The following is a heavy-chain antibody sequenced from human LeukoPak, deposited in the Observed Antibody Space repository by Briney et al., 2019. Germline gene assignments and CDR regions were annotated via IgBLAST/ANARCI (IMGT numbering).Heavy chain of an antibody. J-gene: IGHJ4*02. CDR1: GFTFSDYW. Sequence: PGGSLRLSCAASGFTFSDYWMSWVRQAPGKGLEWVANIKEDGSEKYYVDSVKGQFTISRDNAKNSLYLEMNSLRAEDTAVYYCARAHIPNFWGQGTLVIVSS. D-gene: IGHD2-2*02. CDR2: IKEDGSEK. CDR3: ARAHIPNF. V-gene: IGHV3-7*01.